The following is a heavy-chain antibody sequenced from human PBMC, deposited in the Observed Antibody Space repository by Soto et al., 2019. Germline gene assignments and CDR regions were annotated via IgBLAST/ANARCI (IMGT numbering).Heavy chain of an antibody. CDR3: ARIGWGGDS. CDR2: IPNNGSP. V-gene: IGHV4-61*01. D-gene: IGHD7-27*01. CDR1: GGSVRAGSYH. J-gene: IGHJ4*02. Sequence: SETLSLTCSVSGGSVRAGSYHWSWIRQPPGKGLEWIGFIPNNGSPDYNPSLKSRVVVSIDRSKNQFSLKVNSVTAADTAVYFCARIGWGGDSWGQGTLVTVSS.